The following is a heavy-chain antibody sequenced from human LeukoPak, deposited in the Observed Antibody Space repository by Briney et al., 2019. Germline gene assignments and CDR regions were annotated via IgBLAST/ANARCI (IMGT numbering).Heavy chain of an antibody. Sequence: PGGSLRLSFAAPGFTFSSYWMSWVRQAPGKGLEGVANIKQDGSEKYYVDSVKGRFTISRDNAKNSLYLQMNSMRAEDTAVYYCARVDTAMVYFDYWGQGTLVTVSS. CDR3: ARVDTAMVYFDY. CDR2: IKQDGSEK. J-gene: IGHJ4*02. D-gene: IGHD5-18*01. CDR1: GFTFSSYW. V-gene: IGHV3-7*03.